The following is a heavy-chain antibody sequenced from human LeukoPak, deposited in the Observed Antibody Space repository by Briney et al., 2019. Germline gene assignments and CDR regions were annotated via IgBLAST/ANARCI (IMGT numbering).Heavy chain of an antibody. J-gene: IGHJ5*02. CDR2: ISGSGYST. CDR3: AKDRIVVIRPSWFDP. V-gene: IGHV3-23*01. D-gene: IGHD2-21*01. CDR1: GFTFSNYV. Sequence: PGGSLRLSCAASGFTFSNYVMSWVRQAPGKGLEWVSSISGSGYSTYYADSVKGRFTISRDNSKNTLYLQMNSLRAEDTAVYYCAKDRIVVIRPSWFDPWGQGTLVTVSS.